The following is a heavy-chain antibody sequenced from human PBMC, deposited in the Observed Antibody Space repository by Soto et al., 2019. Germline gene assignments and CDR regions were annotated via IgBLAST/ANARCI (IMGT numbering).Heavy chain of an antibody. CDR1: GYSLTSYY. J-gene: IGHJ4*02. Sequence: ASVKVSCKASGYSLTSYYMHWVRQAPGQGLGWMGITNPSDGSTNYAQKFQGRVTMTSDTSTSTVYMEMSSLRSEDTAMYYCARSYVTSRPIDFWGQGTLVTVSS. CDR3: ARSYVTSRPIDF. CDR2: TNPSDGST. V-gene: IGHV1-46*01. D-gene: IGHD3-10*02.